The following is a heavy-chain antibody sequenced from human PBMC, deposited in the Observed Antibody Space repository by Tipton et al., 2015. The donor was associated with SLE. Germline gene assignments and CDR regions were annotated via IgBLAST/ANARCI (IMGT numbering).Heavy chain of an antibody. CDR1: GYSFTSYW. D-gene: IGHD5-12*01. CDR2: IYPGDSDS. CDR3: ARHENRGYAGAIDF. V-gene: IGHV5-51*01. J-gene: IGHJ4*02. Sequence: QLVQSGAEVKKPGESLKISCKGSGYSFTSYWIAWVRQVPGKGLEWMGIIYPGDSDSRYSPSFQGQATISADKSINTAYLQWSSMKASDTAMYYCARHENRGYAGAIDFWGQGSLVTVSS.